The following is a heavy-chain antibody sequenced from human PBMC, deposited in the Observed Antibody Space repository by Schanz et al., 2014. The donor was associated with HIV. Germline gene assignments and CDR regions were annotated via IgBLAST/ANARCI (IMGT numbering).Heavy chain of an antibody. Sequence: EVQLVESGGGLVQPGGSLRLSCAASGFTFSSYSMNWVRQAPGKGLEWVSYISSSSSTIYYADSVKGRFTISRDNSKNTLYLQMNSLRTEDTAVYYCAKAEAVIAARPGGFDYWGQGTLVTVSS. CDR3: AKAEAVIAARPGGFDY. J-gene: IGHJ4*02. CDR2: ISSSSSTI. D-gene: IGHD6-6*01. CDR1: GFTFSSYS. V-gene: IGHV3-48*01.